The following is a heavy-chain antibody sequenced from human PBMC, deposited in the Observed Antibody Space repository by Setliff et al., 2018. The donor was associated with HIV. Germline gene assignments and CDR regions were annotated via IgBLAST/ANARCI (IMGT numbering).Heavy chain of an antibody. Sequence: GGSLRLSCAASGFIFTRFGFHWVRRAPGKGLEWVAVIWNDASNKYYADSVKGRFTISRDNAKNTLYLQMNSLRAEDTAVYYCARDGPYYDILTGYSRGYYYYYMDVWGKGTTVTVSS. CDR3: ARDGPYYDILTGYSRGYYYYYMDV. J-gene: IGHJ6*03. D-gene: IGHD3-9*01. V-gene: IGHV3-33*08. CDR1: GFIFTRFG. CDR2: IWNDASNK.